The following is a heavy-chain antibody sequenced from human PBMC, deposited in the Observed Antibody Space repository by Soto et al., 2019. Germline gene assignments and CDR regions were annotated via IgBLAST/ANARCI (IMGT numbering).Heavy chain of an antibody. CDR2: IRSKAYGGTT. J-gene: IGHJ5*02. CDR1: GFTFGDYA. V-gene: IGHV3-49*03. D-gene: IGHD3-3*01. Sequence: GGSLRLSCTASGFTFGDYAMSWFRQAPGKGLEWVGFIRSKAYGGTTEYAASVKGRFTISRDDSKSIAYLQMNSLKTEDTAVYYCTRGPYYDFWSGSYWGKFDPWGQGTLVTVSS. CDR3: TRGPYYDFWSGSYWGKFDP.